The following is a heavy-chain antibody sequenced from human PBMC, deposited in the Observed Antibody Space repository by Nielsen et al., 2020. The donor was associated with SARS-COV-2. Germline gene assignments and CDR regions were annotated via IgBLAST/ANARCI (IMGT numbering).Heavy chain of an antibody. V-gene: IGHV3-30*18. Sequence: GESLKISCAASGFTFSSYGMHWVRQAPGKGLEWVAVISYDGSNKYYADSVKGRFTISRDNSKNTLYLQMNSLRAEDTAVYYCAKDLDAGYYYGSGISGEPNYYYGMDVWGQGTTVTVSS. CDR1: GFTFSSYG. J-gene: IGHJ6*02. CDR3: AKDLDAGYYYGSGISGEPNYYYGMDV. D-gene: IGHD3-10*01. CDR2: ISYDGSNK.